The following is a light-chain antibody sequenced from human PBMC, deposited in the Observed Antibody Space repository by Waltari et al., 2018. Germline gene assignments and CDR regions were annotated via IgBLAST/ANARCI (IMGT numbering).Light chain of an antibody. CDR1: GGHSGNA. Sequence: QLVLTQSPSASASLGASVKLTCTLSGGHSGNAIAWHQQQPEKGPRYLMKLNSDGSNHKGDGIPVRCSGSSSGAERSLSSSSVQSEDVADYYCQTWRTDSRVFGGGTKLTIL. CDR3: QTWRTDSRV. CDR2: LNSDGSN. J-gene: IGLJ3*02. V-gene: IGLV4-69*01.